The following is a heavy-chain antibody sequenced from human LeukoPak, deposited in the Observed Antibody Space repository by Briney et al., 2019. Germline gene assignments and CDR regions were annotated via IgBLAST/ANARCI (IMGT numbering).Heavy chain of an antibody. J-gene: IGHJ4*02. D-gene: IGHD2-21*02. Sequence: GGSLRLSCAASGFTFDDYGMSWVRQAPGKGLEGVANINQDGSEKYYVDSVKGRFTISRDNAKNSLYLQMNSLGADDTAVYYCARDKSYGDSEDYWGQGTLVTVSS. CDR3: ARDKSYGDSEDY. V-gene: IGHV3-7*05. CDR2: INQDGSEK. CDR1: GFTFDDYG.